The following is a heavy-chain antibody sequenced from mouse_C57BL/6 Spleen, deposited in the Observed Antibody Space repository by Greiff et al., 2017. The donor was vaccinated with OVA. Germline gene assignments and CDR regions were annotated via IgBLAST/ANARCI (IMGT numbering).Heavy chain of an antibody. D-gene: IGHD2-4*01. CDR1: GYTFTSYW. V-gene: IGHV1-69*01. CDR2: IDPSDSYT. J-gene: IGHJ2*01. CDR3: ARKGDYDYWLDY. Sequence: QVQLQQPGAELVMPGASVKLSCKASGYTFTSYWMHWVKQRPGQGLEWIGEIDPSDSYTNYNQKFKGKSTLTVDKSSSTAYMQLSSLTSEDSAVYYCARKGDYDYWLDYWGQGTTLTVSS.